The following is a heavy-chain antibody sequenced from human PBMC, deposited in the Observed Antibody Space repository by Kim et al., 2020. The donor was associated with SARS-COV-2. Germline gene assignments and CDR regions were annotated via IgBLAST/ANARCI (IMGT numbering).Heavy chain of an antibody. Sequence: GGSLRLSCAASGFTFSSYAMSWVRQAPGKGLEWVSAISGSGGSTYYADSVKGRFTISRDNSKNTLYLQMNSLRAEDTAVYYCAKDAYQCDYGTCYYYYGMDVWGQGTTVTVSS. CDR2: ISGSGGST. V-gene: IGHV3-23*01. D-gene: IGHD4-17*01. CDR3: AKDAYQCDYGTCYYYYGMDV. CDR1: GFTFSSYA. J-gene: IGHJ6*02.